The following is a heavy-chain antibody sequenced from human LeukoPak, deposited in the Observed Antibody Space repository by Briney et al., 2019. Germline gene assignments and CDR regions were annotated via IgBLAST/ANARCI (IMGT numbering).Heavy chain of an antibody. CDR1: GFALSSYA. CDR3: ARDYCSGGSCYSAPDWFDP. CDR2: ISSSSSYI. Sequence: AGGSLRLSCAASGFALSSYAMHWVRQAPGKGLEWVTSISSSSSYIYYADSVKGRFTISRDNAKNSLYLQMNSLRAEDTAVYYCARDYCSGGSCYSAPDWFDPWGQGTLVTVSS. J-gene: IGHJ5*02. D-gene: IGHD2-15*01. V-gene: IGHV3-21*01.